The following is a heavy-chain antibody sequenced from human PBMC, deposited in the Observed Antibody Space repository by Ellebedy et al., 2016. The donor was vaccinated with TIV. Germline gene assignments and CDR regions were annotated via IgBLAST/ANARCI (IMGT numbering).Heavy chain of an antibody. V-gene: IGHV3-7*01. Sequence: GGSLRLSXPAPGFTFSSYWMSWVRQAPGKGLEWVANIKQDGSEQYYVDSVKGRFTISRDNAKNSLFLQMNSLRAEDTAVYYCARDKLQNAVAGCNFDYWGQGALVTVSS. CDR1: GFTFSSYW. D-gene: IGHD6-19*01. CDR2: IKQDGSEQ. J-gene: IGHJ4*02. CDR3: ARDKLQNAVAGCNFDY.